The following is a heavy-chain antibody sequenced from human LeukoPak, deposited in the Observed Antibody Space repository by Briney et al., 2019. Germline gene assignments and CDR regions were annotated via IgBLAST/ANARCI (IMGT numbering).Heavy chain of an antibody. CDR3: ARGIFGMVINGFDI. Sequence: SETLSLTCTVSGGSISSSSYYWGWIRQPPGKGLEWIGSIYYSGSTYYNPSLKSRVTISVDTSENQFSLRLSTVTAADTAVYYCARGIFGMVINGFDIWGQGTMVTVSS. J-gene: IGHJ3*02. V-gene: IGHV4-39*07. CDR1: GGSISSSSYY. D-gene: IGHD3-3*01. CDR2: IYYSGST.